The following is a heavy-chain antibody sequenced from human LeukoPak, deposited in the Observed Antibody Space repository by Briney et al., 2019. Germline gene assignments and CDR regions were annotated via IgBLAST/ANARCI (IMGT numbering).Heavy chain of an antibody. CDR2: IHTTGRT. CDR1: GGSISSYY. D-gene: IGHD4-17*01. J-gene: IGHJ5*02. V-gene: IGHV4-4*07. CDR3: AREFDYEGVDP. Sequence: SETLSLTCTVSGGSISSYYWSWIRQPAGKELEWIGRIHTTGRTNYNPSLKSRVYISVDTSKNQFSLELSSLTAADTAVYYCAREFDYEGVDPWGQGTLVTVSS.